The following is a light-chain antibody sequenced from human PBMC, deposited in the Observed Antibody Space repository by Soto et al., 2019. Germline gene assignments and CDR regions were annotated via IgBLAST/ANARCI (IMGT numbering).Light chain of an antibody. Sequence: EIVLTQSPGTLSLSPGEKATLSCRASQSVSSSLAWYQQKPGQAPRLLFYGASTRITGIPDRFSGVGSGTEFTLTISRLDPDDFAVYYCQHYSDLPRTFGQGTKVEIK. V-gene: IGKV3-20*01. CDR2: GAS. J-gene: IGKJ1*01. CDR3: QHYSDLPRT. CDR1: QSVSSS.